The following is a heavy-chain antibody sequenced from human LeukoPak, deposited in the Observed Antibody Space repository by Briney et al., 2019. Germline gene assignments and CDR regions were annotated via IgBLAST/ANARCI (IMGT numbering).Heavy chain of an antibody. CDR2: INPSGGST. Sequence: ASVTVSCTASGYTFTSYYMHWVRQAPGQGLEWMGIINPSGGSTSYAQKFQGRVTMTRDTSTSTVYMELSSLRSEDTAVYYCARVAAAGRPNNWFDPWGQGTLVTVSS. CDR3: ARVAAAGRPNNWFDP. V-gene: IGHV1-46*01. J-gene: IGHJ5*02. D-gene: IGHD6-13*01. CDR1: GYTFTSYY.